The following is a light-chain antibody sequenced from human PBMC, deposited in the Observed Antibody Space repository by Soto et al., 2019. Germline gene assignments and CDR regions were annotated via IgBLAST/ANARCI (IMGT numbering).Light chain of an antibody. CDR2: WAS. CDR1: QSVLHRSDNKNY. V-gene: IGKV4-1*01. Sequence: DIVMTQSPDSLAVSLGERATINCKSSQSVLHRSDNKNYFAWYQQKPGQPPKLLIYWASSRESGVPDRFSGSGSGTDFTLSISSLQAEDVAVYYCQQYYSTPLTFGGGTKVEIK. CDR3: QQYYSTPLT. J-gene: IGKJ4*01.